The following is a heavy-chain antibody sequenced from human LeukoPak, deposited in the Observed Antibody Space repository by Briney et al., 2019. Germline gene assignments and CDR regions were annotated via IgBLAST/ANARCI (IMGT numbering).Heavy chain of an antibody. J-gene: IGHJ4*02. V-gene: IGHV3-33*01. CDR3: ASGTYYGSGSWGY. Sequence: PGRSLRLSCAASGFTFSSYGMHWVRQAPGKGLEWVAVIWYDGSNKYYADSVKGRFTISRDNSRNTVYLQMNSLRDEDTAVYYCASGTYYGSGSWGYWGQGTLVTVSS. CDR2: IWYDGSNK. CDR1: GFTFSSYG. D-gene: IGHD3-10*01.